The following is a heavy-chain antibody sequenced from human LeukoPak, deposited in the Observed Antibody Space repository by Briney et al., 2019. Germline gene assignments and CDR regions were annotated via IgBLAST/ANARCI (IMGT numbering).Heavy chain of an antibody. CDR2: ISGRSSTT. J-gene: IGHJ4*02. CDR1: GFIFSTYG. CDR3: LTVRKYLRVGWNSNFAY. V-gene: IGHV3-23*01. D-gene: IGHD1-7*01. Sequence: PGGSLRLSCAASGFIFSTYGMHWVRQAPGKGLQWVSSISGRSSTTHYADSVKGRLTTSRDNSKNTLYLQMNSLRAEDTAVYYCLTVRKYLRVGWNSNFAYWGRGTLVSVSS.